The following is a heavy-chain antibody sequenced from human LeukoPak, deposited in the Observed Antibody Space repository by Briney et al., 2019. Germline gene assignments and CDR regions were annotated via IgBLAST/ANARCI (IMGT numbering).Heavy chain of an antibody. D-gene: IGHD3-3*01. CDR2: ISGSGGRT. Sequence: PGGSLRLSCVASGFTFGSYGMNWVRQAPGKGLEWVAEISGSGGRTYSADSVKGRFTFSRDNSKNTLYLEMNSLRVEDTAVYYCAKGDFWSGPSAFHIWGQGTMVIVSS. CDR1: GFTFGSYG. V-gene: IGHV3-23*01. CDR3: AKGDFWSGPSAFHI. J-gene: IGHJ3*02.